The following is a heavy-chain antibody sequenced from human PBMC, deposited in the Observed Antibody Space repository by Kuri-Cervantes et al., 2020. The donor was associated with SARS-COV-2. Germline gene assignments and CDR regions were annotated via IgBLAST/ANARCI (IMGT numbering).Heavy chain of an antibody. CDR1: GYSFTSYW. CDR2: IDPSDSYT. J-gene: IGHJ5*02. CDR3: ATTRHIVVVPAAITSWFDP. V-gene: IGHV5-10-1*01. Sequence: KVSCKGSGYSFTSYWISWVRQMPGKGLEWMGRIDPSDSYTNYSPSFQGHVTISADKSISTAYLQWSSLKASDTAMYYCATTRHIVVVPAAITSWFDPWGQGTLVTVSS. D-gene: IGHD2-2*01.